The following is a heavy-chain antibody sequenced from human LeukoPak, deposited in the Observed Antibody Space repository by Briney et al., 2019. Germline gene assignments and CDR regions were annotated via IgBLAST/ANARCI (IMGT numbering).Heavy chain of an antibody. V-gene: IGHV3-48*01. Sequence: GGSLRLSCAASGFTFSSYSMNWVRQAPGKGLEWVSYISSSSSTIYYADSVKGRFTISRDNAKNSLYLQMNSLRAEDTAVYYCARGSYDSSGYYLNWGQGTLDTVSS. CDR2: ISSSSSTI. CDR3: ARGSYDSSGYYLN. CDR1: GFTFSSYS. D-gene: IGHD3-22*01. J-gene: IGHJ4*02.